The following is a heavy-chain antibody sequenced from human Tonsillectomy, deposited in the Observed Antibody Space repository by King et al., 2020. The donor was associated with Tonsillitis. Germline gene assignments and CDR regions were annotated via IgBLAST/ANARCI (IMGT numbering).Heavy chain of an antibody. D-gene: IGHD3-3*01. J-gene: IGHJ4*02. CDR2: INSDGSST. CDR3: VRGRLEWYPFDY. Sequence: VQLVESGGGLVQPGGSLRLSCAASGFTFSKYWMHWVRQAPGKGLVWVSRINSDGSSTSYADSVKGRFTISRDNAKNPLDVQMNSLRAEDTAVYYCVRGRLEWYPFDYWGQGTLVTVSS. V-gene: IGHV3-74*01. CDR1: GFTFSKYW.